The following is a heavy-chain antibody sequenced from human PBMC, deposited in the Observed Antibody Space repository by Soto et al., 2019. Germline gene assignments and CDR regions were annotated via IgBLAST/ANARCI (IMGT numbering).Heavy chain of an antibody. J-gene: IGHJ4*02. CDR2: VYYSGST. V-gene: IGHV4-39*01. CDR1: VASIITISHY. D-gene: IGHD6-6*01. Sequence: SETLSLTCTVSVASIITISHYWGWIRQPPGKGLEWIGTVYYSGSTYYNPSLQSRVAISVDTSKNQFSLKLSSVTAADTAVYYCARHRTSSRRHFDYWGQGTLVTVSS. CDR3: ARHRTSSRRHFDY.